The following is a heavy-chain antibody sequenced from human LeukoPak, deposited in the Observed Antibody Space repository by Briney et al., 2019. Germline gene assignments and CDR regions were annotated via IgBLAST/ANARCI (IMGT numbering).Heavy chain of an antibody. CDR2: IYYSGST. CDR3: ARARSRYSGSYYPY. V-gene: IGHV4-59*01. D-gene: IGHD1-26*01. CDR1: GGSIRSYY. J-gene: IGHJ4*02. Sequence: SETLSLTCTVSGGSIRSYYWSWIRHPPGKGLEWIGYIYYSGSTNYNPSLKSRVTISVDTSKNQFSLKLSSVTAADTAVYYCARARSRYSGSYYPYWGQGTLVTVSS.